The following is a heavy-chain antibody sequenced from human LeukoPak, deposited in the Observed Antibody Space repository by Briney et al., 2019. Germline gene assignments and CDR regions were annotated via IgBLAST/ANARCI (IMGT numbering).Heavy chain of an antibody. CDR1: GFTFSSYG. Sequence: GRSLRLSCAASGFTFSSYGMHWVRQAPGKGLEWVAVIWYDGSNKYYADSVKGRFTISRDNSKNTLYLQMNSLRAEDTAVYYCVKDGMTYYDFWSGSANWFDPWGQGTLVTVSS. J-gene: IGHJ5*02. V-gene: IGHV3-33*06. D-gene: IGHD3-3*01. CDR3: VKDGMTYYDFWSGSANWFDP. CDR2: IWYDGSNK.